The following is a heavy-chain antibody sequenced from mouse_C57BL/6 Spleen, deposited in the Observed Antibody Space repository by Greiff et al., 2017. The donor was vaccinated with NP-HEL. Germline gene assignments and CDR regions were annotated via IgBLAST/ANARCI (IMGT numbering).Heavy chain of an antibody. CDR2: ISSGGSYT. D-gene: IGHD2-5*01. J-gene: IGHJ3*01. CDR3: ASLYSNYIGFAY. Sequence: EVKLMESGGDLVKPGGSLKLSCAASGFTFSSYGMSWVRQTPDKRLEWVATISSGGSYTYYPDSVKGRFTISRDTAKNTLYLQMSRLKSEDTAMYYCASLYSNYIGFAYWGQGTLVTVSA. V-gene: IGHV5-6*01. CDR1: GFTFSSYG.